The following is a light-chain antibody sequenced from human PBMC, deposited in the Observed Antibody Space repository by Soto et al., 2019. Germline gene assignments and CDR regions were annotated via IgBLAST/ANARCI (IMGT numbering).Light chain of an antibody. CDR3: QQYNTYST. Sequence: ELVMTQSPATLSVSPGERATLSCRASQSVSSNLAWYQQKPGQAPRLLIYGASTRATGIPARFSGSGSGTEFTLTISSLQSEDFATYYCQQYNTYSTFGQGTRLEIK. CDR1: QSVSSN. V-gene: IGKV3-15*01. CDR2: GAS. J-gene: IGKJ5*01.